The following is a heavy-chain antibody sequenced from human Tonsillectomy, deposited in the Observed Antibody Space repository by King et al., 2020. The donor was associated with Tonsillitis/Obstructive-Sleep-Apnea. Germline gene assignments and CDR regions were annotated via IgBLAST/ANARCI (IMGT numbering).Heavy chain of an antibody. CDR3: ARDVIVEREGYYDILTGSGYYYYLDV. J-gene: IGHJ6*03. D-gene: IGHD3-9*01. V-gene: IGHV4-31*03. CDR1: GGSISSGCDY. Sequence: VQLQESGPGLVKPSQTLSLTCTFFGGSISSGCDYWSWIRQHPGKGLEWCGYIYYSGSAYYNPSLKSRVTISIDTSKNQFSLKLSSVTAADTAVYYCARDVIVEREGYYDILTGSGYYYYLDVWGKGTTVTVSS. CDR2: IYYSGSA.